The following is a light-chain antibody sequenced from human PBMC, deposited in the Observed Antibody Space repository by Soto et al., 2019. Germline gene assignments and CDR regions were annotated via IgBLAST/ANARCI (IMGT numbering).Light chain of an antibody. V-gene: IGKV3-20*01. CDR2: GAS. J-gene: IGKJ2*01. Sequence: EIVLTQSPGTLSLSPGERATLSCRASQSVNGNYLTWYQQKPGQAPRLLIYGASSRATGIPDRFGGSGSGTDFTLTISRLEPEDFAVYYCQQYGSSFRYTFGQGTKLEIK. CDR3: QQYGSSFRYT. CDR1: QSVNGNY.